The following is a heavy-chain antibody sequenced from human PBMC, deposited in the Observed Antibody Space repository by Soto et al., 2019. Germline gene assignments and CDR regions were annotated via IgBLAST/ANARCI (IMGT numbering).Heavy chain of an antibody. Sequence: PSETLSLTCTVSGGSISSYYWSSILQPPGKVLEWIGYTYYSGSTNYNPSLKSRVTISVDTSKNQFSLKLSSVTAADPAVYYCARHPYDFWSGYLDYWGQGALVTVSS. CDR1: GGSISSYY. CDR2: TYYSGST. D-gene: IGHD3-3*01. CDR3: ARHPYDFWSGYLDY. V-gene: IGHV4-59*08. J-gene: IGHJ4*02.